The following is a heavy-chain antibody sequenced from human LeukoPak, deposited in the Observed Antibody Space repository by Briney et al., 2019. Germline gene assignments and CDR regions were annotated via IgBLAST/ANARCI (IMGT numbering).Heavy chain of an antibody. CDR1: GGTFSSYA. CDR3: ARESDYYGSGSFFDY. CDR2: IIPIFGTA. D-gene: IGHD3-10*01. J-gene: IGHJ4*02. Sequence: SVKVSCKASGGTFSSYAISWVRQAPGQGLEWMGGIIPIFGTANYAQKFQGRVTITADESTSTAYMELSSLRSEDRAVYYCARESDYYGSGSFFDYWGQGTLVTVSS. V-gene: IGHV1-69*13.